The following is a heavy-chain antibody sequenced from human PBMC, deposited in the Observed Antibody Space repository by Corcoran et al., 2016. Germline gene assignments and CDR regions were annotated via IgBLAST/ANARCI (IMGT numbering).Heavy chain of an antibody. CDR1: GGSFSPYY. CDR3: ARGLNGDSVY. CDR2: SNHGGST. J-gene: IGHJ4*02. V-gene: IGHV4-34*01. Sequence: QVQLQQWGAGLLKPSETLSLTCAVYGGSFSPYYWSWVRQPPGKGLEWIGESNHGGSTNYNPSRKSRVTISVDTSKNQFSLNLSSVTAADTAVYYCARGLNGDSVYWGQGTLVTVSS. D-gene: IGHD4-17*01.